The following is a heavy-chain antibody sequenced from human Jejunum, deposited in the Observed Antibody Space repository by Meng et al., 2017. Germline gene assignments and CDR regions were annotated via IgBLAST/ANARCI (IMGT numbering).Heavy chain of an antibody. CDR3: AKLTSL. D-gene: IGHD3-16*01. V-gene: IGHV3-23*01. J-gene: IGHJ4*02. CDR1: GFMFSNSA. Sequence: EVQLFESGGGLVQPGGSLRLSCAASGFMFSNSAMNWVRQAPGRGLEWVSTFTGTTTSTYYADSVKGRFTISRDNSKNTLYLQMNSLRAEDTAVYYCAKLTSLWGQGTLVTVSS. CDR2: FTGTTTST.